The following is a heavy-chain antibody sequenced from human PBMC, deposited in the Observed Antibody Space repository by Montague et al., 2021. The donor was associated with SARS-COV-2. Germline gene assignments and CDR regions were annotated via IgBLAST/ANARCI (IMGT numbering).Heavy chain of an antibody. CDR3: AREAEIFGVVISPLFY. CDR2: IWYDGSNK. D-gene: IGHD3-3*01. CDR1: GFTFSSYG. J-gene: IGHJ4*02. Sequence: SLRLSCAASGFTFSSYGMHWVRQAPGKGLEWVAVIWYDGSNKYYADSVKGRFTISRDNSKNTLYLQMNSLRAEDTAAYYCAREAEIFGVVISPLFYWGQGTLVTVSS. V-gene: IGHV3-33*01.